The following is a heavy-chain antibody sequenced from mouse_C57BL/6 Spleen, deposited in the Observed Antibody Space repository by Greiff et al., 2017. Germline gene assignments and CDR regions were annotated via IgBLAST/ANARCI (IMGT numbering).Heavy chain of an antibody. CDR3: AREDYYDYDGPFDY. V-gene: IGHV1-81*01. J-gene: IGHJ2*01. D-gene: IGHD2-4*01. CDR2: IYPRSGNT. Sequence: QVQLKESGAELARPGASVKLSCKASGYTFTSYGISWVKQRTGQGLEWIGEIYPRSGNTYYNEKFKGKATLTADKSSSTAYMELRSLTSEDSAVYFCAREDYYDYDGPFDYWGQGTTLTVSS. CDR1: GYTFTSYG.